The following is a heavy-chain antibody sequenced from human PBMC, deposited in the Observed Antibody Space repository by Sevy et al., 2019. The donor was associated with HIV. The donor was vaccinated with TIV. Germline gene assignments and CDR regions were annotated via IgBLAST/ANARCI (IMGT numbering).Heavy chain of an antibody. J-gene: IGHJ4*02. CDR2: ISGDGRKS. V-gene: IGHV3-23*01. CDR1: GFAFSTFA. Sequence: GGSLRLSCAASGFAFSTFAMNWVRQAPGKGLEWVSSISGDGRKSYYADSVKGRFTISRDNSKNTLYLQRDSLRTEDTAEFYWAKVGWGEAVAGLSFDSWGQGTLVTVSS. D-gene: IGHD6-19*01. CDR3: AKVGWGEAVAGLSFDS.